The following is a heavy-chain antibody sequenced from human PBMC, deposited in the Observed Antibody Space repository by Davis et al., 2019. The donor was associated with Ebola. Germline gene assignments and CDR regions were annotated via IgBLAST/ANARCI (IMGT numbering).Heavy chain of an antibody. Sequence: SETLSLTCTVSGGSISSSSYYWAWIRQPPGKGLEWIGSIYYSGSTYYNPSLKSRVTISVDTSKNQFSLKLSSVTAADTAVYYCARVGSSGWYYYFDYWGQGTLVTVSS. CDR1: GGSISSSSYY. J-gene: IGHJ4*02. D-gene: IGHD6-19*01. CDR2: IYYSGST. V-gene: IGHV4-39*01. CDR3: ARVGSSGWYYYFDY.